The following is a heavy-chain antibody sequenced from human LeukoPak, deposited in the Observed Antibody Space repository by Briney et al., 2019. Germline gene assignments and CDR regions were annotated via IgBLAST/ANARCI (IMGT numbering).Heavy chain of an antibody. J-gene: IGHJ3*02. CDR3: ARDLRYCSSASCSENGAFDI. Sequence: GGSLRLSCAASGFTFSSYSMNWVRQAPGEGLEWVSSISSSGSFIYYADSVKGRFTISRDNARNSLFLQMNSLRAEDTAEYYCARDLRYCSSASCSENGAFDIWGQGTMVTVSS. CDR2: ISSSGSFI. V-gene: IGHV3-21*01. D-gene: IGHD2-2*01. CDR1: GFTFSSYS.